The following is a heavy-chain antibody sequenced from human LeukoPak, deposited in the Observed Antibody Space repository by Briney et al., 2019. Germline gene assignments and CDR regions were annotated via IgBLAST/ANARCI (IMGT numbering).Heavy chain of an antibody. CDR1: GGSVSSTNW. CDR2: VHLDGRT. J-gene: IGHJ4*02. CDR3: ARASLYDSSVDY. V-gene: IGHV4-4*02. D-gene: IGHD3-22*01. Sequence: KPSGTLSLTCAVSGGSVSSTNWWTWFRQPPGKGLEWIGEVHLDGRTNYNPSLTGRLTMSVDLYENHISLKLTSVTAADTAVYYCARASLYDSSVDYWGQGTLVTVSS.